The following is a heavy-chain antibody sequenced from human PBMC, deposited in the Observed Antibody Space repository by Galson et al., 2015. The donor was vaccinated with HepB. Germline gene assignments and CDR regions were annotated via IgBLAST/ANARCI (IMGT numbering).Heavy chain of an antibody. D-gene: IGHD6-19*01. V-gene: IGHV3-30-3*01. CDR3: ARDMHSGPYSYYGMDV. CDR1: GFTFSSYA. CDR2: ISYDGSNK. J-gene: IGHJ6*02. Sequence: SLRLSCAASGFTFSSYAMHWVRQAPGKGLEWVAVISYDGSNKYYADSVKGRFTISRDNSKNTLYLQMNSLRAEDTAVYYCARDMHSGPYSYYGMDVWGQGTTVTVSS.